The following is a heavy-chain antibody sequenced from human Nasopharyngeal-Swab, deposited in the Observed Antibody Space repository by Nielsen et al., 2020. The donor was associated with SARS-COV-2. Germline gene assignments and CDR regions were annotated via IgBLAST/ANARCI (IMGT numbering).Heavy chain of an antibody. CDR1: GYSFRSYG. D-gene: IGHD6-19*01. V-gene: IGHV1-18*01. CDR3: ARDRYSSGWYSGSYYYYYGMDV. CDR2: ISAYNGNT. Sequence: ASVKVSCKASGYSFRSYGINWVRQAPGQGLEWMGWISAYNGNTNYAQKLQGRVTMTTDTSTSTAYMELRSLRSDDTAVYYCARDRYSSGWYSGSYYYYYGMDVWGQGTTVTVSS. J-gene: IGHJ6*02.